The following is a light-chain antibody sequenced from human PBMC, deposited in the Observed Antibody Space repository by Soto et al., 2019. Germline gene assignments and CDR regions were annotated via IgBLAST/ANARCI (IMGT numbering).Light chain of an antibody. J-gene: IGLJ1*01. CDR3: SSYTSSNTLYL. V-gene: IGLV2-14*01. CDR2: DVT. CDR1: SSDIGGYNY. Sequence: QSALTQPASVSGSPGQSITISCTGTSSDIGGYNYVSWYQHHPGKAPKLMIYDVTNRPSGVSNRFSGSKSGNTASLTISGLQAEDEASYYCSSYTSSNTLYLFGTGTKLTVL.